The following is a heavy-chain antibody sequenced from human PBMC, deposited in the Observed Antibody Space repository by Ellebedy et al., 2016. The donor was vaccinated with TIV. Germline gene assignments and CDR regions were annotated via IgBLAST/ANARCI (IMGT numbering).Heavy chain of an antibody. Sequence: GESLKISXAASGFTFSSYWMHWVRQAPGKGLVWVSRINSDGSSTTYADSVKGRFTISRDNAKNTLYLQMNSLRAEDTAVYYCARGGYCSSSSCRSLPFDYWGQGTLVTVSS. D-gene: IGHD2-2*01. J-gene: IGHJ4*02. CDR3: ARGGYCSSSSCRSLPFDY. CDR2: INSDGSST. CDR1: GFTFSSYW. V-gene: IGHV3-74*01.